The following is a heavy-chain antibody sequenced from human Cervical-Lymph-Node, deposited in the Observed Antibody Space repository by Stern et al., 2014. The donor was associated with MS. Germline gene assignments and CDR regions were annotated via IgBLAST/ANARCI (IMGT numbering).Heavy chain of an antibody. V-gene: IGHV1-18*01. J-gene: IGHJ3*02. CDR3: ARGLLGSENAFDI. CDR1: GYTFTSYG. CDR2: SSASNDTQ. Sequence: QVQLVQSGAEVKKPGASVKVSCKASGYTFTSYGIRWVRQAPGQGLEWMGWSSASNDTQNYEQKLQGSVAMTTDTATSTAYMELRSLRSDDTAVYCCARGLLGSENAFDIWGQGTMVTVSS. D-gene: IGHD2-15*01.